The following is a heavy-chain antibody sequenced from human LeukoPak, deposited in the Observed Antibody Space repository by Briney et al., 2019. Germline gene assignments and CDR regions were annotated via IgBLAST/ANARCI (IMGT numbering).Heavy chain of an antibody. V-gene: IGHV3-74*01. CDR3: ARDNAYMFDY. D-gene: IGHD2-2*01. CDR2: INTDGRTT. CDR1: GFTFSSYW. J-gene: IGHJ4*02. Sequence: PRGSLRLSCAASGFTFSSYWMNWVRQAPGKGLVWVSHINTDGRTTTYADSVKGRFTVSRDNAKNTLYLEINRLRAEDTAVYYCARDNAYMFDYWGQGTQVTVSS.